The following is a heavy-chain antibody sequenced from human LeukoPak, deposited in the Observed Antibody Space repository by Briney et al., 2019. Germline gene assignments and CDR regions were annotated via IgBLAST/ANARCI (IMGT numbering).Heavy chain of an antibody. Sequence: SVNVSCKASGGTFNNYAIAWVRQAPGQGLEWMGRIIPLFNIPNYAQKLQGRVTLTAEISTGTAYIELRSLRSEDTSVYYCERDVVDSIAVAVYWGEGTLVTVSS. V-gene: IGHV1-69*04. CDR3: ERDVVDSIAVAVY. CDR2: IIPLFNIP. J-gene: IGHJ1*01. CDR1: GGTFNNYA. D-gene: IGHD2-15*01.